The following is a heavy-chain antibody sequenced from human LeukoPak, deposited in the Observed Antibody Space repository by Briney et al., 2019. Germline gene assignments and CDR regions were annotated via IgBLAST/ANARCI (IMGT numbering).Heavy chain of an antibody. J-gene: IGHJ4*02. CDR2: IYYSGST. D-gene: IGHD5-18*01. V-gene: IGHV4-39*07. CDR3: AMRTPPAKSGYSYGSGGYFDY. Sequence: SETLSFTCTVSGGSISSYYWSWIRQPPGKGLEWIGSIYYSGSTYYNPSLKSRVTISVDTSKNQFSLKLSSVTAADTAVYYCAMRTPPAKSGYSYGSGGYFDYWGQGTLVTVSS. CDR1: GGSISSYY.